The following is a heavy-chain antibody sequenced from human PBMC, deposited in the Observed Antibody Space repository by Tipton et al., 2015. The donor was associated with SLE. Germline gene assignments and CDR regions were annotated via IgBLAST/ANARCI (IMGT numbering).Heavy chain of an antibody. CDR3: ARAPGLDRDYYYYYYMDV. V-gene: IGHV4-34*01. Sequence: LRLSCAVYGGSFSGYYWSWIRQPPGKGLEWIGEINHSGGTNYNPSPKSRVTISVDTSKNQFSLKLSSVTAADTAVYYCARAPGLDRDYYYYYYMDVWGKGTTVTVSS. CDR2: INHSGGT. J-gene: IGHJ6*03. CDR1: GGSFSGYY. D-gene: IGHD3/OR15-3a*01.